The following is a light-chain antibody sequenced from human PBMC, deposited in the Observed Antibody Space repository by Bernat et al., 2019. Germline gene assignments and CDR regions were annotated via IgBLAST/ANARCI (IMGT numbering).Light chain of an antibody. V-gene: IGLV1-44*01. Sequence: QFVLTQPHSVSAAPGQRVTISCAGSSSNIGSDTVNWYQQVPGTAPKLLFYSNNRRPSGVPDRFSGSKSGTSTYLRIGRHQSEDEDDYYCASWDSRLKGYVFGNGTKVTV. J-gene: IGLJ1*01. CDR3: ASWDSRLKGYV. CDR1: SSNIGSDT. CDR2: SNN.